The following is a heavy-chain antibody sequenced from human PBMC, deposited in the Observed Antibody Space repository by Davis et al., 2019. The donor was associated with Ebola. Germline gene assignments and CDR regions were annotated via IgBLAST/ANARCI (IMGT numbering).Heavy chain of an antibody. V-gene: IGHV1-46*01. CDR2: INPSGGST. CDR3: AREEIVVVVAANESYYYYGMDV. D-gene: IGHD2-15*01. J-gene: IGHJ6*02. CDR1: GYTFTNYY. Sequence: ASVKVSCKASGYTFTNYYMHWVRQAPGQGLEWMRIINPSGGSTTYAQKFQGRVTMTRDTSTSTVYMELSSLRSEDTAVYYCAREEIVVVVAANESYYYYGMDVWGQGTTVTVSS.